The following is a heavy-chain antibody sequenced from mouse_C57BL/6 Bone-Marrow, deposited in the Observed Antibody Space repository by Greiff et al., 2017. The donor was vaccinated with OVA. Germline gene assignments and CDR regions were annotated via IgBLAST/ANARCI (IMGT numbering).Heavy chain of an antibody. CDR2: IDPSDSYT. CDR3: ARRDDGLYAMDY. CDR1: GYTFTSYW. Sequence: QVQLKQPGAELVKPGASVKLSCKASGYTFTSYWMQWVKQRPGQGLEWIGEIDPSDSYTNYNQKFKGKATLTVDTSSSTAYMQLSSLTSEDSAVYYCARRDDGLYAMDYWGQGTSVTVSS. D-gene: IGHD1-1*01. V-gene: IGHV1-50*01. J-gene: IGHJ4*01.